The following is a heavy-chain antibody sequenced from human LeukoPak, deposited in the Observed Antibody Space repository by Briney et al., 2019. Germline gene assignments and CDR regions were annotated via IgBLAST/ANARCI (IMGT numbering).Heavy chain of an antibody. V-gene: IGHV4-4*07. CDR2: IYTSGST. D-gene: IGHD5-12*01. Sequence: SETLSLTCTVSGVSISSYDWSWLRQPAGRGLEWVGRIYTSGSTNYNPSLQSRVTMPVDTSKNQFSLKLSSVTAADTAVYYCARGTVYSGYDGYYYYGMDVWGQGTTVTVSS. J-gene: IGHJ6*02. CDR1: GVSISSYD. CDR3: ARGTVYSGYDGYYYYGMDV.